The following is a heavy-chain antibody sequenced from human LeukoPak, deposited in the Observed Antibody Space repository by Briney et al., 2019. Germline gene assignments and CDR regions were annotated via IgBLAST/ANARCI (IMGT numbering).Heavy chain of an antibody. Sequence: GGSLRLSCAASGFTFSSYAMSWVRQAPGKGLEWVSAISGSGGSTYYADSVKGRLTISRDNAKNSLYLQMNSLRAEDTAVYYCARERVAAASAFELWGQGTRVTVSS. CDR3: ARERVAAASAFEL. CDR2: ISGSGGST. J-gene: IGHJ3*01. CDR1: GFTFSSYA. V-gene: IGHV3-23*01. D-gene: IGHD6-13*01.